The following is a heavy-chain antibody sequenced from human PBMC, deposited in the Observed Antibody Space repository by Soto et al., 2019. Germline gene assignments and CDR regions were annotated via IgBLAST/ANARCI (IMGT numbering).Heavy chain of an antibody. CDR1: GFTFSSYG. D-gene: IGHD3-10*01. J-gene: IGHJ6*02. CDR3: AKDRAPGSGSGYGMDV. V-gene: IGHV3-30*18. Sequence: GGSLRLSCAASGFTFSSYGMHWVRQAPGKGLEWVAVISYDGSNKYYADSVKGRFTISRDNSKNTLYLQMNSLRAEDTAVYYCAKDRAPGSGSGYGMDVWGQGTTVTVSS. CDR2: ISYDGSNK.